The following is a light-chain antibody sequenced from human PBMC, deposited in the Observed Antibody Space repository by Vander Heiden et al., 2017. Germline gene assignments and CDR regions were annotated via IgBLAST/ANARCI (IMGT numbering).Light chain of an antibody. CDR1: KLGDKY. V-gene: IGLV3-1*01. J-gene: IGLJ2*01. Sequence: SYELPQPPSVSVSPGQTARLTCSGDKLGDKYACWYQQKPGQSPVLVIYQDSKRPSGIPERFSGFNSGNTATLTIRGTQAMDEADYYGQAWDSSTVVFGGGTKLTVL. CDR3: QAWDSSTVV. CDR2: QDS.